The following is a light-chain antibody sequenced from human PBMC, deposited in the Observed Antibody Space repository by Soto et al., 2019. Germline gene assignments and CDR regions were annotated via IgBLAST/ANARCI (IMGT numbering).Light chain of an antibody. CDR2: GAS. V-gene: IGKV3-15*01. CDR1: QSVSSN. Sequence: EIVMTQSPATLSVSPGERATLSCRASQSVSSNLAWYQQKPGQAPRLLIYGASTRATGITARFSGSGSGTDFTLTISSLQSEDFAVYYCQQYNNWPLTFGQGTKLDIK. J-gene: IGKJ2*01. CDR3: QQYNNWPLT.